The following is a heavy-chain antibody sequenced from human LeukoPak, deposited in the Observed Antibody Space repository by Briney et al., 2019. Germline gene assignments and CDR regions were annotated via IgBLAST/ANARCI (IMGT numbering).Heavy chain of an antibody. Sequence: KTGGSLRLSCAASGFTCSSYSMNWVRQAPGKGLEWVSSISSSSSYIYYADSVKGRFTSSRDNAKNSLYLQMNSLRAEDTAVYYCASHRDYGDPFDYWGQGTLVTVSS. CDR1: GFTCSSYS. CDR3: ASHRDYGDPFDY. D-gene: IGHD4-17*01. J-gene: IGHJ4*02. CDR2: ISSSSSYI. V-gene: IGHV3-21*01.